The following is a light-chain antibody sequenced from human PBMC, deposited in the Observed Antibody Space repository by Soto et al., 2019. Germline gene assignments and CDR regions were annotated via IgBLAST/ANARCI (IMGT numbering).Light chain of an antibody. CDR2: KAS. Sequence: DIPMTQSPSTLSASVGDRVTITCRASQSISSWLAWYQQKPGKAPKLLIHKASSLASGVPSRFSGSGSGTEFTLTISSLQPDDFATYYCQQYNSYSWTFGQGTKVEIK. CDR3: QQYNSYSWT. J-gene: IGKJ1*01. CDR1: QSISSW. V-gene: IGKV1-5*03.